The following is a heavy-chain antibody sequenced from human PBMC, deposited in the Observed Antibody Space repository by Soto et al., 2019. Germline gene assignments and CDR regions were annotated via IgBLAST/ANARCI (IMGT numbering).Heavy chain of an antibody. CDR3: ARDSLWFGEFDGNWFDP. D-gene: IGHD3-10*01. Sequence: ASVKVSCKASGYTFTSYAMHWVRQAPGQRLEWMGWINAGNGNTKYSQKFQGRVTITRDTSASTAYMELSSLRSEDTAVYYCARDSLWFGEFDGNWFDPWGQGTLVTVSS. CDR1: GYTFTSYA. J-gene: IGHJ5*02. V-gene: IGHV1-3*01. CDR2: INAGNGNT.